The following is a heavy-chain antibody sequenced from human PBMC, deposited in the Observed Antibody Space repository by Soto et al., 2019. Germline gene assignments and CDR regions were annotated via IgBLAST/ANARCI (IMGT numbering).Heavy chain of an antibody. CDR3: ARGALLFLEWLRHYGMAV. D-gene: IGHD3-3*01. J-gene: IGHJ6*02. CDR2: IGTAGDT. V-gene: IGHV3-13*01. Sequence: GGSLRLSCAASGFTFSSYDMHWVRQATGKGLEWVSAIGTAGDTYYPGSVKGRFTISRENAKNSLYLQMNSLRAEDTAVYYCARGALLFLEWLRHYGMAVWGQGTTVPVSS. CDR1: GFTFSSYD.